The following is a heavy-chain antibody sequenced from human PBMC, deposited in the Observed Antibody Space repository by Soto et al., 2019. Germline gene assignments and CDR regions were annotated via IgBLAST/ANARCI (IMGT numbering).Heavy chain of an antibody. CDR3: ARARNDYIWGSNYYYYYMDV. CDR2: ISSSSSTI. CDR1: GFTFSSYS. Sequence: GGSLRLSCAASGFTFSSYSMNWVRQAPGKGLEWVSYISSSSSTINYADSVKGRFTISRDNAKNSLYLQMNSLRAEDTAVYYCARARNDYIWGSNYYYYYMDVWGKGTTVTVSS. D-gene: IGHD3-16*01. J-gene: IGHJ6*03. V-gene: IGHV3-48*01.